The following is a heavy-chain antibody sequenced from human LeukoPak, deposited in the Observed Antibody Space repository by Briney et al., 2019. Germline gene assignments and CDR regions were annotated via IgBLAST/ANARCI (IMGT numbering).Heavy chain of an antibody. CDR3: ARGLLPAAGTGWYFDL. D-gene: IGHD6-13*01. Sequence: GASVKVSCKASGYTFTSYGISWVRQAPGQGLEWMGWMNPNSGNTGYAQKFQSRVTMTRNTSISTAYMELSSLRSEDTAVYYCARGLLPAAGTGWYFDLWGRGTLVTVSS. CDR2: MNPNSGNT. CDR1: GYTFTSYG. V-gene: IGHV1-8*02. J-gene: IGHJ2*01.